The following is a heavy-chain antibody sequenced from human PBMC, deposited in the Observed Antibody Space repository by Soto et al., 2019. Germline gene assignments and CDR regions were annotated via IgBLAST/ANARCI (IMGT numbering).Heavy chain of an antibody. V-gene: IGHV3-13*01. D-gene: IGHD3-22*01. J-gene: IGHJ4*02. CDR2: VDTAGDT. Sequence: PGGSLRLSCAASGFTFSSYDMHWVRQTTGKGLEWVSAVDTAGDTYYPGSVKGRFSISREDAKNSVYLQMNSLRAGDTAVYYCARGRIGYDSSGTSFDYWGQGTLVTVSS. CDR1: GFTFSSYD. CDR3: ARGRIGYDSSGTSFDY.